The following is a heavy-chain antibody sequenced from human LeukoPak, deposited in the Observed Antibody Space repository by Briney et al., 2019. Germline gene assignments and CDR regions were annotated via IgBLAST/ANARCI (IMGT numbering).Heavy chain of an antibody. CDR1: GFTFSSYA. Sequence: PGGSLRLSCAASGFTFSSYAMSWVRQAPGKGLEWVSAFSGSGGSTYYADSVKGRFTISRDNSKNTLYLQMNSLRAEDTAVYYCAKGNHYYGSGSYSSFDYCGQGTLVTVSS. CDR3: AKGNHYYGSGSYSSFDY. CDR2: FSGSGGST. D-gene: IGHD3-10*01. V-gene: IGHV3-23*01. J-gene: IGHJ4*02.